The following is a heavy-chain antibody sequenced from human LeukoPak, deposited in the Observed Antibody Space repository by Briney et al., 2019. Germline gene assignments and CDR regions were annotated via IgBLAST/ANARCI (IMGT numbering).Heavy chain of an antibody. D-gene: IGHD2-2*01. CDR3: ARAPIGQLDY. V-gene: IGHV3-21*01. CDR2: ISSSSSYI. CDR1: GFTFSSYA. J-gene: IGHJ4*02. Sequence: PGGSLRLSCAASGFTFSSYAMSWVRQAPGKGLEWVSSISSSSSYIYYADSVKGRFTISRDNAKNSLYPQMNSLRAEDTAVYYCARAPIGQLDYWGQGTLVTVSS.